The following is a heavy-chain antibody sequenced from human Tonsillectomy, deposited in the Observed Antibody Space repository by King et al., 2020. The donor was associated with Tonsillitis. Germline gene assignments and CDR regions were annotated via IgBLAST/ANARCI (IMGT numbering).Heavy chain of an antibody. CDR2: LFHSENT. CDR3: ARYEGGVFDP. V-gene: IGHV4-31*03. Sequence: VQLQESGPGLVKPSHTLSLTCTVSGGSIGGGAFYWSWIRQPPGKGLECIWYLFHSENTYYNPSLKSRLIISVDTSENQFSLKLRSVTAADTAVYYYARYEGGVFDPWGQGTLVTVSS. J-gene: IGHJ5*02. CDR1: GGSIGGGAFY. D-gene: IGHD2-15*01.